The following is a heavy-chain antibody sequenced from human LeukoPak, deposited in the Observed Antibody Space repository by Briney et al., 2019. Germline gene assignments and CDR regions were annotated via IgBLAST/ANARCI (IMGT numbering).Heavy chain of an antibody. CDR1: GFTFNNYA. J-gene: IGHJ1*01. CDR2: ISGSGGST. CDR3: ARGYCGGDCYGD. Sequence: PGGSLRLSCAASGFTFNNYAMSWVRQAPGKGLEWVSTISGSGGSTYYADSVKGRFTISRDKSKSSLYLQMNSLRVEDMAVYYCARGYCGGDCYGDWGQGTLVTVSS. V-gene: IGHV3-23*01. D-gene: IGHD2-21*02.